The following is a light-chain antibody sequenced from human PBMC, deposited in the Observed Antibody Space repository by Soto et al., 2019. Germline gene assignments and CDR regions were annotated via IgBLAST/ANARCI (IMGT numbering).Light chain of an antibody. Sequence: AIRMTQSPSSFSASTEDRVTITCRASHGISSYLAWYQQKPGKAPQLLIYAASTLQRGVPSRFSGSGSGTDFSLSLSCLQSEEFATYYWQQYYRYSLSMFGPGNNVDI. CDR3: QQYYRYSLSM. J-gene: IGKJ3*01. V-gene: IGKV1-8*01. CDR2: AAS. CDR1: HGISSY.